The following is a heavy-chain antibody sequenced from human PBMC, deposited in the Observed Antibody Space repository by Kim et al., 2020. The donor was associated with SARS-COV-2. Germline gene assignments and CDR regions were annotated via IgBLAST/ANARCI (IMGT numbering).Heavy chain of an antibody. D-gene: IGHD3-10*01. CDR3: LAEIGSRSFDR. Sequence: ISYPVSVKGRFIISRDNTKSTIYLQMNSLRPEDTAVYYCLAEIGSRSFDRWGQGTLVTVSS. V-gene: IGHV3-30*01. CDR2: I. J-gene: IGHJ4*02.